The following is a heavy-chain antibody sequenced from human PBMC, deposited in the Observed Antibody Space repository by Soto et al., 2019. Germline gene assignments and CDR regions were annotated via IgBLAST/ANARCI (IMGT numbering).Heavy chain of an antibody. Sequence: PSETLSLTCAVYGASFNEYYWSWVRQPPGKGLEWIGEINHSGSTNYSPSLKSRASISVDTSKNQFSLKLSSVTAADTGVYYCAGFFGYRYGRVDPWGQGTLVTVSS. CDR1: GASFNEYY. D-gene: IGHD3-3*01. J-gene: IGHJ5*02. CDR2: INHSGST. V-gene: IGHV4-34*01. CDR3: AGFFGYRYGRVDP.